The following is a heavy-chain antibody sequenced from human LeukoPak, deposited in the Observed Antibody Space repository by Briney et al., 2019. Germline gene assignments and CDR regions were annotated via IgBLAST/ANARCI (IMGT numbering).Heavy chain of an antibody. V-gene: IGHV3-53*01. J-gene: IGHJ6*03. Sequence: GGSLRLSCAVFGFTVSSSYMSWVRQAPGKGLEWVAIIYGDGNTYYADSVRGRFTISRDNSKNTLDLQMNSLRAEDTAVYYCARDSSTWPYYYMDVWGKGTTVTVSS. D-gene: IGHD2-2*01. CDR3: ARDSSTWPYYYMDV. CDR2: IYGDGNT. CDR1: GFTVSSSY.